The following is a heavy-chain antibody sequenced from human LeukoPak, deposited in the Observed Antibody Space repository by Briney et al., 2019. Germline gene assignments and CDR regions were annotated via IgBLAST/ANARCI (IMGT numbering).Heavy chain of an antibody. J-gene: IGHJ4*02. CDR2: ISGSGGST. CDR1: GFTFSSYG. D-gene: IGHD1-14*01. Sequence: AGGSLRLSCAASGFTFSSYGMSWVRRAPGKGLEWVSAISGSGGSTYYADSVKGRFTISRDNSKSTLYLQINSLRPDDTAVYFCAKDGANRNYDSWGQGTLVTVSS. V-gene: IGHV3-23*01. CDR3: AKDGANRNYDS.